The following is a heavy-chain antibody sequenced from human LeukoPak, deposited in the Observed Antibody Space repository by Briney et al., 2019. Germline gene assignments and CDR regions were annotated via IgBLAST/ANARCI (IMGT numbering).Heavy chain of an antibody. CDR3: AKGGRYYEK. CDR1: GFIFSSYG. J-gene: IGHJ4*02. Sequence: PGGSLRLSCAASGFIFSSYGMSWVRQAPGKGLEWVSTISGSGGSTYYADSVKGRFTISRDNSKNTLYLQMNSLRAEDTAIYYCAKGGRYYEKWGLGSLVTVSS. V-gene: IGHV3-23*01. CDR2: ISGSGGST. D-gene: IGHD1-26*01.